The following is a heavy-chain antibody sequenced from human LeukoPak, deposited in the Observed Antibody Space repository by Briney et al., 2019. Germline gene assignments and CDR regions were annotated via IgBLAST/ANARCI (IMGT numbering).Heavy chain of an antibody. D-gene: IGHD3-9*01. Sequence: GGSLRLSCAASGFTFSSYGMHWVRQAPGKGLEWVAVIWYDGSNKYYADSVKGRFTISRDNSKNTLYLQMNSLRAEDTAVYYCARGRSNDRDEYYFDYWGQGTLVTVSS. CDR1: GFTFSSYG. J-gene: IGHJ4*02. CDR2: IWYDGSNK. CDR3: ARGRSNDRDEYYFDY. V-gene: IGHV3-30*19.